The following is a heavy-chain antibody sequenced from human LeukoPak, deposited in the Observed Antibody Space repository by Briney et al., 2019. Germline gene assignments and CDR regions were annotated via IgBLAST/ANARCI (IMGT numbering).Heavy chain of an antibody. CDR2: IRYDGSNK. CDR3: AKDERRYCSGGSCYPFDY. Sequence: PGGSLRLSCAASGFTFSSYGMHWVRQAPGKGLEWVAFIRYDGSNKYYADSVKGRFTISRDNSKNTLYLQMNSLRAEDTAVYYCAKDERRYCSGGSCYPFDYWGQGTLVTVSS. D-gene: IGHD2-15*01. CDR1: GFTFSSYG. V-gene: IGHV3-30*02. J-gene: IGHJ4*02.